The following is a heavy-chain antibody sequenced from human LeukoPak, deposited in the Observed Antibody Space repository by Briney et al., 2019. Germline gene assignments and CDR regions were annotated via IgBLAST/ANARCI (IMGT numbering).Heavy chain of an antibody. Sequence: SETLSLTCTVSGGSISNKYWSWIRQPPGKGLEWIGYIYYSGSTNYNSSLKSRVTISVDTSKNQFSLKLSSVTAADTAVYYCARLGRTITMVRGVTTIYYYYYYMDVWGKGTTVTVSS. V-gene: IGHV4-59*12. CDR2: IYYSGST. D-gene: IGHD3-10*01. J-gene: IGHJ6*03. CDR3: ARLGRTITMVRGVTTIYYYYYYMDV. CDR1: GGSISNKY.